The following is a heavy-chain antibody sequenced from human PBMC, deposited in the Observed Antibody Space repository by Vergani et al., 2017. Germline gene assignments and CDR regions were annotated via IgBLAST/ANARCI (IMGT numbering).Heavy chain of an antibody. V-gene: IGHV4-61*02. Sequence: QVQLQESGPGLVKPSQTLSLTCTVSGGSISSGSYYWSWIRQPAGKGLEWIGRIYTSGSTNYNPSLKSRVTISVDTSKNQFSLKLSSVTAADTAVYYCARFSSGYSDYWGQGTLVTVAS. CDR1: GGSISSGSYY. J-gene: IGHJ4*02. CDR3: ARFSSGYSDY. D-gene: IGHD6-19*01. CDR2: IYTSGST.